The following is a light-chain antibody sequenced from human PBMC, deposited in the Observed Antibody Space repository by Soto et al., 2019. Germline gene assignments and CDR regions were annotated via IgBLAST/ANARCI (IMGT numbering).Light chain of an antibody. J-gene: IGKJ3*01. Sequence: DFQMTQSPSTLSASVGDRVTITCRASQNIRSRLAWFQQKPGKAPKLLIYGASSLESGVPSRSRGSGSGTEFTLTITSLQPEDFATYYCQQYYSYSRTFGPGTKVDI. CDR1: QNIRSR. CDR2: GAS. V-gene: IGKV1-5*01. CDR3: QQYYSYSRT.